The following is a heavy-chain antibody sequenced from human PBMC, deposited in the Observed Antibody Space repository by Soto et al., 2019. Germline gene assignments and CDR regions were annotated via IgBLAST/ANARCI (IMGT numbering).Heavy chain of an antibody. Sequence: QVQLVESGGGLVKPGGSLRLSCAVSGFTFSDYYMSWIRQAPGKGLEWVSYISSSGSTIYYADSVKGRFTISRDNAKNSRYLRMNRRRPEAGAVCRCWRARHAGCWVPGTPLTGPS. CDR1: GFTFSDYY. J-gene: IGHJ4*02. D-gene: IGHD1-1*01. CDR2: ISSSGSTI. V-gene: IGHV3-11*01. CDR3: WRARHAGC.